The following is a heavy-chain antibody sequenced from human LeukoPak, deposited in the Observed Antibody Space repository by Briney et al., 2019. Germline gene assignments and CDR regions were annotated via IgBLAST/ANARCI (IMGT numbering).Heavy chain of an antibody. D-gene: IGHD2-2*01. CDR2: ISYDGSNK. V-gene: IGHV3-30-3*01. Sequence: PGGSLRLSCAASGFTFSSYAMHWVRQAPGKGLEWVAVISYDGSNKYYADSVKGRFTISRDNSKNTLYLQMNSLRAEDTAVYYCARGGWKYQLLSDAFDIWGQGTMVTVSS. J-gene: IGHJ3*02. CDR3: ARGGWKYQLLSDAFDI. CDR1: GFTFSSYA.